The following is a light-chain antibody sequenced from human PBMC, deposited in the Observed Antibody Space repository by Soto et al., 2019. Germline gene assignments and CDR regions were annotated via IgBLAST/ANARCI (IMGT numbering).Light chain of an antibody. V-gene: IGLV1-44*01. Sequence: QSVLTQPSSASGTPGQRVTISCSGSSSNIGINTVHWYQQFPGTAPKVVIYSNNQRPSGVPDRFSGSKSGTSASLAISGLQSEDEADYYCAAWDESLNGDVFGTGTKLTVL. CDR3: AAWDESLNGDV. CDR2: SNN. J-gene: IGLJ1*01. CDR1: SSNIGINT.